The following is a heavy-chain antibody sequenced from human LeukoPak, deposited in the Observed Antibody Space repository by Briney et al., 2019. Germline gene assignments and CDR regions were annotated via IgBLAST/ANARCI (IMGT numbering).Heavy chain of an antibody. CDR3: AKTRYSYGYYFDY. V-gene: IGHV3-30*02. CDR1: GFTYSSYG. D-gene: IGHD5-18*01. CDR2: IRYDGSNK. Sequence: GGSLRLSCAASGFTYSSYGMHWVRQAPGKGLEWVAFIRYDGSNKYYAVSVKGRFTISRDNSKNTLYLQMNSLRAEDTAVYYCAKTRYSYGYYFDYWGQGTLVTVSS. J-gene: IGHJ4*02.